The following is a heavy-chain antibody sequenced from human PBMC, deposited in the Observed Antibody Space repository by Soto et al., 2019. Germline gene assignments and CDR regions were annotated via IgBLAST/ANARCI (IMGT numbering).Heavy chain of an antibody. V-gene: IGHV3-23*01. J-gene: IGHJ3*02. CDR1: GFTFSSYA. CDR2: ISGSGGST. Sequence: GGSLRLSCAASGFTFSSYAMSWVRQAPGKGLEWVSAISGSGGSTYYADSVKGRFTISRDNSKNTLYLQMNSLRAEDTAVYYCAKCSQSHLLIYSSSWYGVCAFDIWGQGTMVTVSS. CDR3: AKCSQSHLLIYSSSWYGVCAFDI. D-gene: IGHD6-13*01.